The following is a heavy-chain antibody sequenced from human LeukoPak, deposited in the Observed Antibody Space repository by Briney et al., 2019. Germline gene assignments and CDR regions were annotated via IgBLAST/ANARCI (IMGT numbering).Heavy chain of an antibody. CDR2: IIPIFGTA. CDR3: ARDRPIAVAGNWFDP. J-gene: IGHJ5*02. V-gene: IGHV1-69*05. Sequence: SVKVSCKASGGTYSSYAISWVRQAPGQGLEWMGGIIPIFGTANYAQKFQGRVTITTDESTSTAYMELRSLRSDDTAVYYCARDRPIAVAGNWFDPWGQGTLVTVSS. D-gene: IGHD6-19*01. CDR1: GGTYSSYA.